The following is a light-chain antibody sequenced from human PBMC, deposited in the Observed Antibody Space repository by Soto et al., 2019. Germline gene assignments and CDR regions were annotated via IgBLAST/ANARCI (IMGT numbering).Light chain of an antibody. J-gene: IGKJ2*01. CDR2: RAS. Sequence: EIVMTQSPATLSVSPGERVTLSCRASQSVGTYLAWYQQKPGQAPRLLIYRASTRATGFPATFSGSGSGTEFTLTISSLQSEDFAVYYCQQYYKWPPETFGQGTKVEIK. CDR1: QSVGTY. CDR3: QQYYKWPPET. V-gene: IGKV3-15*01.